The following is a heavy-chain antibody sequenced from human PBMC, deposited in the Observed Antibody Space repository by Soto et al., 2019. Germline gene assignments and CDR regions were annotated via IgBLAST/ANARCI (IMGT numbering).Heavy chain of an antibody. CDR1: GGTFSTYD. V-gene: IGHV1-69*01. CDR2: IIPLFGTA. Sequence: QVQLVQSGAEVKKPGSSVKVSCKASGGTFSTYDICWVRQAPGQGLEWMVGIIPLFGTANYAQKFEGRATIIADESTRTAYIELRRLRSEDTAVYYCAINEGTDGYKFAYWGQGTLVTVSS. D-gene: IGHD5-12*01. J-gene: IGHJ4*02. CDR3: AINEGTDGYKFAY.